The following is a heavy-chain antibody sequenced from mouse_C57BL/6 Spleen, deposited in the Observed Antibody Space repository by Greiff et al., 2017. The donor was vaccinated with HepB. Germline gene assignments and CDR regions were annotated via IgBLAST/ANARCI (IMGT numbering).Heavy chain of an antibody. D-gene: IGHD1-1*01. J-gene: IGHJ1*03. CDR3: VREGRVTTVSMYFDV. Sequence: EVMLVESGGGLVQPKGSLKLSCAASGFTFNTYAMHWVRQAPGKGVEWVARIRSKSSNYATYYADSVKDRFTISRDDSQSMLYLQMNNLKTEDTAMYYCVREGRVTTVSMYFDVWGTGTTVTVSS. CDR2: IRSKSSNYAT. V-gene: IGHV10-3*01. CDR1: GFTFNTYA.